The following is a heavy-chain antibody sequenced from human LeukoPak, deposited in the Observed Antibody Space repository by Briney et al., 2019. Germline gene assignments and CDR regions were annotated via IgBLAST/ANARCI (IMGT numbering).Heavy chain of an antibody. CDR1: GYSISSGYY. V-gene: IGHV4-38-2*01. D-gene: IGHD2-2*01. Sequence: PSETLSLTCAVSGYSISSGYYWGWIRQPPGKGLEWIGSIYHSGSTYYNPSLKSRVTISVDTSKNQFSLKLSSVTAADTAVYYCARHPPSSDCSSTSCYVHYYYMDVWGKGTTVTVSS. CDR3: ARHPPSSDCSSTSCYVHYYYMDV. CDR2: IYHSGST. J-gene: IGHJ6*03.